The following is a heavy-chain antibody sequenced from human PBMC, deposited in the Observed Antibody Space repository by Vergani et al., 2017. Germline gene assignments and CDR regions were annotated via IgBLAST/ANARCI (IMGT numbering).Heavy chain of an antibody. CDR3: VYRKTYCGTTVCFYPFDYYYYMDV. CDR1: GFSLNTRGVS. CDR2: IYWNDNQ. D-gene: IGHD1-7*01. V-gene: IGHV2-5*04. Sequence: QITLKESGPTLVKPTQTLTLTCTFSGFSLNTRGVSVAWIRQPPGKALDWISLIYWNDNQHYSPSLNNRVTITKDTSKNHVVLTMTNMDYVDTGTYYCVYRKTYCGTTVCFYPFDYYYYMDVWGKGTTVTVSS. J-gene: IGHJ6*03.